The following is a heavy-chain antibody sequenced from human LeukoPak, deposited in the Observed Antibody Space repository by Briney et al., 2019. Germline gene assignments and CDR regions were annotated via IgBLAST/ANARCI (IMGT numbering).Heavy chain of an antibody. CDR1: GGSISSSGYY. J-gene: IGHJ4*01. D-gene: IGHD3-3*01. CDR3: ARHVNQLVTDFGPMGYFDY. Sequence: SETLSLTCTVSGGSISSSGYYWGWIRQPPGKGLEWIASIYYSGSTYYNPSLKSRVTISVDTSKNQFSLNLSSVTAADTAVYYCARHVNQLVTDFGPMGYFDYWGHGTLVTVSS. V-gene: IGHV4-39*01. CDR2: IYYSGST.